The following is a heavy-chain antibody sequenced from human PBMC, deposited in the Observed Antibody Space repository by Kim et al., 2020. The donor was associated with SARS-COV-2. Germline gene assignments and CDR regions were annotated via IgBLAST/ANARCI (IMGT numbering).Heavy chain of an antibody. Sequence: SETLSLTCTVSGGSISSSSYYWGWIRQPPGKGLEWIGSIYYSGSTYYNPSLKSRVTISVDTSKNQFSLKLSSVTAADTAVYYCAREGVPARFYGMDVWGQGTTVTVSS. J-gene: IGHJ6*02. CDR3: AREGVPARFYGMDV. CDR1: GGSISSSSYY. CDR2: IYYSGST. V-gene: IGHV4-39*02. D-gene: IGHD2-2*01.